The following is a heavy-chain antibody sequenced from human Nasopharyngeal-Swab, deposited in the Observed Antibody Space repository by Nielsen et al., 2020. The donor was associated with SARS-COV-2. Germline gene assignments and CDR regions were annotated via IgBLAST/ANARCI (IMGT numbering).Heavy chain of an antibody. CDR1: GYSISRSADY. CDR2: TYRSGSASA. D-gene: IGHD6-19*01. J-gene: IGHJ4*02. V-gene: IGHV4-39*07. Sequence: SETLSLTCTVSGYSISRSADYWGWIRQTPGKGLEWIVSTYRSGSASAYYNPSLKSRVTISIVPSKNLFSLNLKPVTAADTAVYYCARLSRRRGWYNHVDYWGQGTLVTVSS. CDR3: ARLSRRRGWYNHVDY.